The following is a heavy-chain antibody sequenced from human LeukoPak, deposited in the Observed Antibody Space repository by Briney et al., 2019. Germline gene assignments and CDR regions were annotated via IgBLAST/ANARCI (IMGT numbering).Heavy chain of an antibody. CDR1: GFTFTSYV. CDR2: ISGSGGST. Sequence: GGSLRLSCTASGFTFTSYVMSWVRQAPGKGLEWVSDISGSGGSTYYADSVKGRFTISRDNSKNTLYLQMNSLRAEDTAVYYCAKKGDNYDYGMDVWGQGTTVTVSS. J-gene: IGHJ6*02. V-gene: IGHV3-23*01. CDR3: AKKGDNYDYGMDV. D-gene: IGHD2-21*01.